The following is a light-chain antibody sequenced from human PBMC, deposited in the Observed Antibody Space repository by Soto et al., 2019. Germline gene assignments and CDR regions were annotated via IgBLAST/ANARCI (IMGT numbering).Light chain of an antibody. CDR3: QQYGFSPLT. CDR1: QSVSSSY. CDR2: GAS. V-gene: IGKV3-20*01. Sequence: EILMTQSPATLSVSPGERATLSCRASQSVSSSYLAWSQQKPGQPPRLLIYGASSRETGIPERFGSSGAGAVCTPTISRLEHEDFVVYCCQQYGFSPLTFGGGTKVDIK. J-gene: IGKJ4*01.